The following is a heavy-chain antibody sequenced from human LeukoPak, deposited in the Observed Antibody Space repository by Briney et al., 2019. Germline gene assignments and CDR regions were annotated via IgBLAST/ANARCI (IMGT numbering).Heavy chain of an antibody. Sequence: GESLKISCKGSGYSFTSYWIGWVRQMPGKGLQWMGIIYPGDSDTRYSPSFQGQVTISAAKSISTAYLQWSSLKASDTAMYYCARRNDFWSGYYTHTYYYYMDVWGKGTTVTVSS. V-gene: IGHV5-51*01. CDR3: ARRNDFWSGYYTHTYYYYMDV. J-gene: IGHJ6*03. D-gene: IGHD3-3*01. CDR2: IYPGDSDT. CDR1: GYSFTSYW.